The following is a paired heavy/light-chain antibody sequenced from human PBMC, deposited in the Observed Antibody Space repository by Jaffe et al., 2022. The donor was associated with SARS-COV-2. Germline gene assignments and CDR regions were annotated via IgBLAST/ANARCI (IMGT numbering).Light chain of an antibody. CDR3: SSYAGGGKFV. Sequence: QSALTQPPSASGSPGQSVTISCTGSSSDVGGYKYVSWYQHHPDKAPKVIIYEVNQRPSGVPDRFSGSKSANTASLTVSGLQAEDEADYFCSSYAGGGKFVFGTGTKVTVL. V-gene: IGLV2-8*01. J-gene: IGLJ1*01. CDR2: EVN. CDR1: SSDVGGYKY.
Heavy chain of an antibody. Sequence: QVQLVESGGGVVQPGGSLRLSCEASGFTFSSFAMHWVRQAPGKGLEWLSVILFDGTNKYYADSVNGRFSVSRDDSKNTLYLHITGLTRDDTAVYWCARDRGSGYSSGYLAHWGQGTLVTVPS. CDR3: ARDRGSGYSSGYLAH. CDR1: GFTFSSFA. CDR2: ILFDGTNK. J-gene: IGHJ4*02. V-gene: IGHV3-30*04. D-gene: IGHD5-18*01.